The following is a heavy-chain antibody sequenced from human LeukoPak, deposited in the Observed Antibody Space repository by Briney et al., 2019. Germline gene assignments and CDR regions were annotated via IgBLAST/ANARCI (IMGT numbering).Heavy chain of an antibody. CDR1: GGTFSSYA. V-gene: IGHV1-69*13. Sequence: SVKVSCKASGGTFSSYAISWVRQAPGQGLEWTGGIIPIFGTANYAQKFQGRVTITADESTSTAYMELSSLRSEDTAVYYCARDTSGDSSSAGDYWGQGTLVTVSS. CDR2: IIPIFGTA. J-gene: IGHJ4*02. CDR3: ARDTSGDSSSAGDY. D-gene: IGHD6-6*01.